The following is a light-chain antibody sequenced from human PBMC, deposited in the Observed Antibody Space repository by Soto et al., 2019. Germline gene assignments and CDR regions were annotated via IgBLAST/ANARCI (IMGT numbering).Light chain of an antibody. V-gene: IGKV1-6*01. Sequence: IQIKPSPSNPAASVGGRGTITCRGGQSISRWLAWYQQKPGKAPKILIYAASSLQSGVPSRFSGSGSGTDFTLTISSMQPEDFETYDCLQDYNYPWTFGQGTKV. CDR3: LQDYNYPWT. CDR2: AAS. J-gene: IGKJ1*01. CDR1: QSISRW.